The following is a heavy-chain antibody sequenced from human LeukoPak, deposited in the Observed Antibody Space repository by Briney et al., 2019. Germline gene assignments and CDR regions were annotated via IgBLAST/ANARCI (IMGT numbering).Heavy chain of an antibody. D-gene: IGHD3-10*02. CDR3: AELGITMIGGV. Sequence: QPGRSLRLSCAASGFTFDDYAMHWVRQAPGKGLEWVSGISWNSGSIGYADSVKGRFTTSRDNAKNSLYLQMNSLRAEDTAVYYCAELGITMIGGVWGKGTTVTISP. CDR2: ISWNSGSI. J-gene: IGHJ6*04. CDR1: GFTFDDYA. V-gene: IGHV3-9*01.